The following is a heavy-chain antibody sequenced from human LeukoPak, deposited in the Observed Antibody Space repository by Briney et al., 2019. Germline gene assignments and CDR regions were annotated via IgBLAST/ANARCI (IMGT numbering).Heavy chain of an antibody. Sequence: SVKVSCKASGGTFSSYAISWERQAPGQGLEWMGGIIPIFGTANYAQKFQGRVTITADESTSTAYMELSSLRSEDTAVYYCARERDYHTDYYYYYGMDVWGQGTTVTVSS. D-gene: IGHD4-11*01. CDR2: IIPIFGTA. J-gene: IGHJ6*02. V-gene: IGHV1-69*13. CDR1: GGTFSSYA. CDR3: ARERDYHTDYYYYYGMDV.